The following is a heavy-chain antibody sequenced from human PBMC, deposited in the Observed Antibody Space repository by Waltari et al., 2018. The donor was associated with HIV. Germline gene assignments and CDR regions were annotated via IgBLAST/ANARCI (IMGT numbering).Heavy chain of an antibody. Sequence: EVQLVESGGGLVQPGGSLRLSCAASGFTFSSYWMSWVRQAPGKGLEWVANIKQDGSEKYYVDSVKGRFTISRDNAKNSLYLQMNSLRAEDTAVYYCARCKVTTLGLPGWFDPWGQGTLVTVSS. V-gene: IGHV3-7*01. CDR3: ARCKVTTLGLPGWFDP. D-gene: IGHD4-4*01. CDR1: GFTFSSYW. CDR2: IKQDGSEK. J-gene: IGHJ5*02.